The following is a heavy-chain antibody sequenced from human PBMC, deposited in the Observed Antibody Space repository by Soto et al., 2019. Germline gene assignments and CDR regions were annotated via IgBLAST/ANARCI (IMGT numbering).Heavy chain of an antibody. CDR3: ARVNVVVVAATREYYFDY. Sequence: ASVKVSCKASGYTFTGYYMHWVRQAPGQGIEWMGWINPNSGGTNYAQKFQGRVTMTRDTSISTAYMELSRLRSDDTAVYYCARVNVVVVAATREYYFDYWGQGTLVTVSS. J-gene: IGHJ4*02. V-gene: IGHV1-2*02. D-gene: IGHD2-15*01. CDR2: INPNSGGT. CDR1: GYTFTGYY.